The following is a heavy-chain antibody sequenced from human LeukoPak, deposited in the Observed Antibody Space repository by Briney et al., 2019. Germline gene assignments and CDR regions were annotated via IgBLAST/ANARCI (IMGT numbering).Heavy chain of an antibody. CDR3: ARPAGGLRYFDWLSYYYMDV. Sequence: SETLSLTCTVSGGSISSSSYYWGWIRQPPGKGLEWIGSIYYSGSTYYNPSLKSRVTISVDTSKDQFSLKLSSVTAADTAAYYCARPAGGLRYFDWLSYYYMDVWGKGTTVTVSS. CDR2: IYYSGST. CDR1: GGSISSSSYY. V-gene: IGHV4-39*01. J-gene: IGHJ6*03. D-gene: IGHD3-9*01.